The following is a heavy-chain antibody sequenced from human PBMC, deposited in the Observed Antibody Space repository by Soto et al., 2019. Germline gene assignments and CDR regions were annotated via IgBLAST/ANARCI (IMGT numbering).Heavy chain of an antibody. CDR1: GGSFSGYY. J-gene: IGHJ6*02. V-gene: IGHV4-34*01. Sequence: LSLTCAVYGGSFSGYYWSWIRQPPGKGLEWIGEINHSGSTNYNPSLKSRVTISVDTSKNQFSLKLSSVTAADTAVYYCARVRKPFGVVTYYYYGMDVWGQGTTVTVSS. CDR3: ARVRKPFGVVTYYYYGMDV. D-gene: IGHD3-3*01. CDR2: INHSGST.